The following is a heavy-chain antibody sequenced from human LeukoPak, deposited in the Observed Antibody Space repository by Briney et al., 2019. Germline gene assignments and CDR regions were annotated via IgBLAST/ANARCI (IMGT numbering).Heavy chain of an antibody. Sequence: SETLSLTCAVYGGSFSGYYWSWIRQPPGKGLEWIGEISHSGSTNYNPSLKSRVTISVDTSKNQFSLKLSSVTAADTAVYYCARRDGRVTTPFDYWGQGTLVTVSS. CDR2: ISHSGST. D-gene: IGHD4-17*01. CDR1: GGSFSGYY. CDR3: ARRDGRVTTPFDY. V-gene: IGHV4-34*01. J-gene: IGHJ4*02.